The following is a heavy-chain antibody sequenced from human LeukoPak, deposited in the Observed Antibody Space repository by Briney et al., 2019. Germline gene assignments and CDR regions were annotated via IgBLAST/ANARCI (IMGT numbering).Heavy chain of an antibody. Sequence: PGGSLRLSCAASGFTFSSSWMHWARQTPGKGLVWVSHINGDGSSTIYADSVKGRFTISRDNSKNTLYLQMNSLTAEDTAVYYCARGLLYFWGQGTLVTVSS. CDR2: INGDGSST. V-gene: IGHV3-74*01. CDR3: ARGLLYF. D-gene: IGHD3-16*01. J-gene: IGHJ4*02. CDR1: GFTFSSSW.